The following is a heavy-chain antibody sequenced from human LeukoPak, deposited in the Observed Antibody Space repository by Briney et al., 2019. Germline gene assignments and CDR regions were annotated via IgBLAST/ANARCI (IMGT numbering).Heavy chain of an antibody. CDR1: GGTFSSYA. Sequence: ASVKVSCKASGGTFSSYAISWVRQATGQGLEWMGWMNPNSGNTGYAQKFQGRVTMTRNTSISTAYMELSSLRSEDTAVYYCARGPGGGYFDWLFPHYYYYGMDVWGQGTTVTVSS. D-gene: IGHD3-9*01. J-gene: IGHJ6*02. V-gene: IGHV1-8*02. CDR3: ARGPGGGYFDWLFPHYYYYGMDV. CDR2: MNPNSGNT.